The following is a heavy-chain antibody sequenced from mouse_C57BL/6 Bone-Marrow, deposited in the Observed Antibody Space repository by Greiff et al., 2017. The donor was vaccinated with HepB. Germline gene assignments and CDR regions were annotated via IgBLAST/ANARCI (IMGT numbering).Heavy chain of an antibody. J-gene: IGHJ1*03. V-gene: IGHV1-63*01. Sequence: VQLQQSGAELVRPGTSVKMSCKASGYTFTNYWIGWAKQRPGHGLEWIGDIYPGGGYTNYNEKFKGKATPTADKSSSTAYMQFSSLTSEDSAIYYCARFITTPHWYFDVWGTGTTVTVSS. D-gene: IGHD1-1*01. CDR1: GYTFTNYW. CDR2: IYPGGGYT. CDR3: ARFITTPHWYFDV.